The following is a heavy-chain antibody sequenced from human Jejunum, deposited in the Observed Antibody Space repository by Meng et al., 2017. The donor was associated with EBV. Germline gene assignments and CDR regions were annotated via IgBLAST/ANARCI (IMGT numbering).Heavy chain of an antibody. CDR2: IYHIGST. Sequence: LQMQESGSEVVKPSQTLSLPGAVLGDSITRGAYLWSWIRQPPGKGLEWIGNIYHIGSTYYNPSLKSRVTISVDRSKNQFSLKLTSVTAADTAVYYCARGGPDFGDYVPFDYWGQGTLVTVSS. D-gene: IGHD4-17*01. CDR1: GDSITRGAYL. J-gene: IGHJ4*02. V-gene: IGHV4-30-2*01. CDR3: ARGGPDFGDYVPFDY.